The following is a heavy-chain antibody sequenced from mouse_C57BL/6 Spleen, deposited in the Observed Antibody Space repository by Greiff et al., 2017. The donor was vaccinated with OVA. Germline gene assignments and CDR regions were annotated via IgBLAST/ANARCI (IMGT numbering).Heavy chain of an antibody. CDR2: ISSGGSYT. CDR1: GFTFSSYG. D-gene: IGHD4-1*01. J-gene: IGHJ2*01. V-gene: IGHV5-6*01. CDR3: ASQLTGTGYYFDY. Sequence: EVQLVESGGDLVKPGGSLKLSCAASGFTFSSYGMSWVRQTPDKRLEWVATISSGGSYTYYPDSVKGRFTISRDNAKNTLYLQMSSLKSEDTAMYYCASQLTGTGYYFDYWGQGTTLTVSS.